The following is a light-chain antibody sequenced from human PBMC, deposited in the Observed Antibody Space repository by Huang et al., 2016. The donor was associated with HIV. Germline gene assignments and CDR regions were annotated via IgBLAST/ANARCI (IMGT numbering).Light chain of an antibody. CDR3: QQRSNWPLT. J-gene: IGKJ4*01. Sequence: EIVLTQSPATLSLSPGERATLSCRASQSVSGSLAWYQQKPGQAPRLLIYDASNRATGIPARFSGSGSGTDFTLTISSLEPEDFAVYYCQQRSNWPLTFGGGTKVDIK. CDR2: DAS. V-gene: IGKV3-11*01. CDR1: QSVSGS.